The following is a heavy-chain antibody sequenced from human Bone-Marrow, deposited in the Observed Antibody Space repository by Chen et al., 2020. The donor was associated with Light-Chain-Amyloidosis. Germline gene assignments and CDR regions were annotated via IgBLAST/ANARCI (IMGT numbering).Heavy chain of an antibody. D-gene: IGHD2-21*01. CDR2: IYPDDSDA. V-gene: IGHV5-51*01. Sequence: KPGESLKISCKCSGYTFPNYWIGWVRQMPGKGLEWMGVIYPDDSDARYSPSXXGXXXXXXXXXXXXXXXXXXXXXXXDTAMYYCARRRDGYNFDYWGQGTLVTVSS. CDR3: ARRRDGYNFDY. CDR1: GYTFPNYW. J-gene: IGHJ4*02.